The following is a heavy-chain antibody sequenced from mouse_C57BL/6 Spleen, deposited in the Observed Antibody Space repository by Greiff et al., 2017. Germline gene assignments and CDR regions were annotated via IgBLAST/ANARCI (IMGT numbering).Heavy chain of an antibody. CDR1: GYTFTSYW. CDR2: IDPSDSYT. J-gene: IGHJ2*01. CDR3: ARLPPSSYYFDY. Sequence: VQLQQSGAELVMPGASVKLSCKAFGYTFTSYWMHWVKQRPGQGLEWIGEIDPSDSYTNYNQKFKGKSTLTVDKSSSTAYMQLSSLTSEDSAVYYCARLPPSSYYFDYWGQGTTLTVSS. V-gene: IGHV1-69*01.